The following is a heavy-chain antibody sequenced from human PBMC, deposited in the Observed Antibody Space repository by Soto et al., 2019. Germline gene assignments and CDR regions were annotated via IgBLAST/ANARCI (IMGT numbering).Heavy chain of an antibody. Sequence: SETLSLTCTVSGGSVSSGSYYWSWIRQPPGKGLEWIGYIYYSGSTNYNPSLESRVTISVDTSKNQFSLKLSSVTAADTAVYYCARTRFGTGDYWGQGTLVTVSS. CDR2: IYYSGST. CDR3: ARTRFGTGDY. CDR1: GGSVSSGSYY. D-gene: IGHD3-10*01. V-gene: IGHV4-61*01. J-gene: IGHJ4*02.